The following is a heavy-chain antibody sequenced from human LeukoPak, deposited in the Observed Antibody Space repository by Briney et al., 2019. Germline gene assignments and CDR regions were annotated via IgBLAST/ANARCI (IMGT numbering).Heavy chain of an antibody. CDR2: INSDGSST. D-gene: IGHD3-22*01. J-gene: IGHJ4*02. V-gene: IGHV3-74*01. CDR1: GFTFSSYW. CDR3: ARGEYYYDSSGSSRYDY. Sequence: GGSLRLSCAASGFTFSSYWMHWVRQAPGKGLVWVSRINSDGSSTSYAGSVKGRFTISRDNAKNTLYLQMNSLRAEDTAVYYCARGEYYYDSSGSSRYDYWGQGTLVTVSS.